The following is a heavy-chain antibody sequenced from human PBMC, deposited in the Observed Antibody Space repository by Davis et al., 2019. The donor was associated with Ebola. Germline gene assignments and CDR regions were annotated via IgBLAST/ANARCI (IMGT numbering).Heavy chain of an antibody. CDR3: AREGGLVRGVVITWKYGMDV. J-gene: IGHJ6*02. D-gene: IGHD3-10*01. Sequence: ASVTVSCKASGYTFTNYAIHWVRQAPGQRPAWMGWINGGNGNRKYSQRIQDRVTITRDTSASTVYMELRSLRSEDTAVYYCAREGGLVRGVVITWKYGMDVWGQGTRVTVSS. V-gene: IGHV1-3*01. CDR1: GYTFTNYA. CDR2: INGGNGNR.